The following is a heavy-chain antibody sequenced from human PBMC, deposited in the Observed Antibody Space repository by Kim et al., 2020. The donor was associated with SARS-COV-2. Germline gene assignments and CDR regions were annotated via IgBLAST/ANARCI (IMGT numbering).Heavy chain of an antibody. D-gene: IGHD3-10*01. V-gene: IGHV4-59*01. CDR3: ARMYYYGSGGWFDP. Sequence: SETLSLTCTVSGGSISSYYWSWIRQPPGKGLEWIGYIYYSGSTNYNPSLKSRVTISVDTSKNQFSLKLSSVTAADTAVYYCARMYYYGSGGWFDPWGQGT. CDR1: GGSISSYY. CDR2: IYYSGST. J-gene: IGHJ5*02.